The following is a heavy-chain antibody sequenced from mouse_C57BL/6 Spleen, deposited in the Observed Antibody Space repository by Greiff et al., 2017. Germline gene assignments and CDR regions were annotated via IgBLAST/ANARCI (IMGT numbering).Heavy chain of an antibody. CDR2: ISSGGSYT. CDR3: ARTYCNYGDYFDY. CDR1: GFTFSSYG. V-gene: IGHV5-6*01. J-gene: IGHJ2*01. D-gene: IGHD2-1*01. Sequence: EVQLVESGGDLVKPGGSLKLSCAASGFTFSSYGMSWVRQTPDKRLEWVATISSGGSYTYYPDSVKGRFTISRDNAKNTLYLQMSSLKSEDTARXYCARTYCNYGDYFDYWGQGTTLTVSS.